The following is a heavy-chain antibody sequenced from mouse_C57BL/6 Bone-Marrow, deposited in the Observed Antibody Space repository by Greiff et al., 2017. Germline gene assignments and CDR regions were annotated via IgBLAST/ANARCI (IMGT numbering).Heavy chain of an antibody. CDR3: ARLGGYYGWFAY. D-gene: IGHD2-3*01. V-gene: IGHV5-15*01. CDR1: GFTFSDYG. J-gene: IGHJ3*01. CDR2: ISNLAYSI. Sequence: EVQLVESGGGLVQPGGSLKLSCAASGFTFSDYGMAWVRQAPRKGPAWVAFISNLAYSIYYADTVTGRFTISRENAKNTLYLEMSSLRSEDTAMYYCARLGGYYGWFAYWGQGTLVTVSA.